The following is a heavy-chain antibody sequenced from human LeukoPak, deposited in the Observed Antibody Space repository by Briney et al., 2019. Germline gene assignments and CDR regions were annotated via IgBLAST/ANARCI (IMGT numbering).Heavy chain of an antibody. V-gene: IGHV2-5*02. CDR1: GFSLTTSGVG. CDR3: AHRPAYQTGGGAFDI. CDR2: IYWDDDK. D-gene: IGHD2-8*02. J-gene: IGHJ3*02. Sequence: SGPTLVNPTQPLTLTCTFSGFSLTTSGVGVGWIRQPPGKALEWLALIYWDDDKRYSPSLKSRLTITKDTSKNQVVLTMTNMDPVDTATYYCAHRPAYQTGGGAFDIWGQGAMVTVSS.